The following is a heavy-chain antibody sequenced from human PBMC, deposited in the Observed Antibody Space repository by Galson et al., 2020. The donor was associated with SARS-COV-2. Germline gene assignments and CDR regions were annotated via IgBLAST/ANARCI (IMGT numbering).Heavy chain of an antibody. D-gene: IGHD3-9*01. J-gene: IGHJ4*02. CDR1: GFSLSTSGMC. V-gene: IGHV2-70*11. CDR3: ARSHYDILTGYQEGFDY. Sequence: SGPTLVKPTQTLTLTCTFSGFSLSTSGMCVSWIRQPPGKALEWLARIDWDDDKYYSTSLKTRLTISKDTSKNQVVLTMTNMDPVDTATYYCARSHYDILTGYQEGFDYWGQGTLVTVSS. CDR2: IDWDDDK.